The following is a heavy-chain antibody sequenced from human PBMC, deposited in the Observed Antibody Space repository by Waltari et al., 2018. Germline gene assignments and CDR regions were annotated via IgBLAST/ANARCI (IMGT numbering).Heavy chain of an antibody. CDR2: IYYSGST. CDR1: GGSVSRGSYY. V-gene: IGHV4-61*01. CDR3: ARDSWQAARLDY. D-gene: IGHD2-15*01. Sequence: QVQLQESGPGLVKPSETLSLTCTVSGGSVSRGSYYWSWIRQPPGKGLEWIGYIYYSGSTNYNPSLKSRVTISVDTSKNQFSLKLSSVTAADTAVYYCARDSWQAARLDYWGQGTLVTVSS. J-gene: IGHJ4*02.